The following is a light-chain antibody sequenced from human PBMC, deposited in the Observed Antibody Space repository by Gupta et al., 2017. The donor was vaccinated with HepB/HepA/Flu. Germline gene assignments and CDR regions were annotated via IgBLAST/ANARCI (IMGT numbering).Light chain of an antibody. CDR1: QSLLHSNGYNY. CDR3: MQALQTPR. J-gene: IGKJ1*01. CDR2: LGS. V-gene: IGKV2-28*01. Sequence: DIVMTQSPLSLPVTPGKPASISCRSSQSLLHSNGYNYLDWYLQKPGQSPQLLIYLGSNRASGVPDRFSGSGSGTDFTLKISRVEAEDVGVYYCMQALQTPRFGQGTKVEIK.